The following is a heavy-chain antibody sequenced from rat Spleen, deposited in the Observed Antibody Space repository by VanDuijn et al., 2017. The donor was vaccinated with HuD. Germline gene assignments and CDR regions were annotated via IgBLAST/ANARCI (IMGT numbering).Heavy chain of an antibody. CDR2: ISYDGSTT. CDR3: ARHHWELDYFDY. D-gene: IGHD5-1*01. CDR1: GFTFSDYY. Sequence: EVQLVESDGGLVQPGRSLKLSCAASGFTFSDYYMAWVRQAPTKGLEWVATISYDGSTTYYRDSVKGRFTISRDNAKSTLYLQMDSLRSEDTATYYCARHHWELDYFDYWGQGVMVTVSS. J-gene: IGHJ2*01. V-gene: IGHV5-29*01.